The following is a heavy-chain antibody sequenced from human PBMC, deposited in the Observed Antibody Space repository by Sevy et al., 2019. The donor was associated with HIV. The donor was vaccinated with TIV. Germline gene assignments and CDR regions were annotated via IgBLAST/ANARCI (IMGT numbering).Heavy chain of an antibody. CDR3: ARHCSGGSCYSLPPHYYYGMDV. CDR1: GFTFNMYW. CDR2: IKEDGSER. Sequence: GGSLIVSCAASGFTFNMYWMTWVRQAPGKGLEWVANIKEDGSERNYLDSVKGRFTISRDNAKGSLYLQINSLRAEDTAVYYCARHCSGGSCYSLPPHYYYGMDVWGQGTTVTVSS. D-gene: IGHD2-15*01. J-gene: IGHJ6*02. V-gene: IGHV3-7*01.